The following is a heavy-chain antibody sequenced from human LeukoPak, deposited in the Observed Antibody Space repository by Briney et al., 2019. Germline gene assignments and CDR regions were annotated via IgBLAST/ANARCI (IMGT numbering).Heavy chain of an antibody. J-gene: IGHJ4*02. V-gene: IGHV4-61*01. Sequence: SETLSLTCAVSGYSISSGYYWSWIRQPPGKGLEWIGYISYSGSTNYNPSLKSRVTISVDTSKNQFSLKLSSVTAADTAVYYCAKYVWGSYPTFEDYWGQGTLVTVSS. CDR1: GYSISSGYY. D-gene: IGHD3-16*02. CDR3: AKYVWGSYPTFEDY. CDR2: ISYSGST.